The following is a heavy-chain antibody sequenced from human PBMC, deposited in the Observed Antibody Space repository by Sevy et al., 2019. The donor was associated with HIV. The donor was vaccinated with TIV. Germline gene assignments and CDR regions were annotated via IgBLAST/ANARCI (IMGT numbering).Heavy chain of an antibody. CDR3: VRGLSFCYDKRGHWVNWYFDL. CDR2: MNPNSGNA. V-gene: IGHV1-8*01. J-gene: IGHJ2*01. Sequence: ASVKVSCKASGYTFTNNDINWVRQAPGQGLEWMGWMNPNSGNAGYAQKFQGRVTMTRDTSINTAYLELSSLRSEDTAMYYCVRGLSFCYDKRGHWVNWYFDLWGRGTLVTVSS. CDR1: GYTFTNND. D-gene: IGHD3-10*01.